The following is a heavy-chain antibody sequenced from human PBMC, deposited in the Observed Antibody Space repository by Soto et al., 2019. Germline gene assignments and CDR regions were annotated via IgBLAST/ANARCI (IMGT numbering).Heavy chain of an antibody. CDR3: ARDSRRDGYRYYYYYYGMDV. D-gene: IGHD5-12*01. Sequence: GGSLRLSCAASGFTFSSYSMNWVRQAPGKGLEWVSYISSSSSTIYYADSVKGRFTISRDNAKNPLYLQMNSLRDEDTAVYYCARDSRRDGYRYYYYYYGMDVWGQGTTVTVSS. CDR2: ISSSSSTI. CDR1: GFTFSSYS. V-gene: IGHV3-48*02. J-gene: IGHJ6*02.